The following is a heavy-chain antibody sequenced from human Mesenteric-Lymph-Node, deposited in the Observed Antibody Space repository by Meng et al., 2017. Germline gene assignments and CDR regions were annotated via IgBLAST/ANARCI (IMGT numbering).Heavy chain of an antibody. CDR2: IHPGDSDV. CDR3: ARVGMDSSGYSGVFDY. D-gene: IGHD3-22*01. CDR1: GFTFTNYW. J-gene: IGHJ4*02. V-gene: IGHV5-51*01. Sequence: GGSLRLSCKGSGFTFTNYWIGWVRQMPGKGLEWMGIIHPGDSDVKYSPSFQGQVTFSADTSISTAYLQWSSLKASDTAMYYCARVGMDSSGYSGVFDYWGQGTLVTVSS.